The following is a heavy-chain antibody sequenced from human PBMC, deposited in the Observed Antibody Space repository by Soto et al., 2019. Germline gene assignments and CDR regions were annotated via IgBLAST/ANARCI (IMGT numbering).Heavy chain of an antibody. Sequence: GGSLRLSCAASVFAFSSYAMSWVRQAPGKGLEWVSAISGSGGSTYYADSVKGRFTISRDNSKNTLYLQMNSLRAEDTAVYYCAKARWSGYSPRDVWGKGTTVTVSS. CDR1: VFAFSSYA. D-gene: IGHD3-3*01. V-gene: IGHV3-23*01. CDR3: AKARWSGYSPRDV. J-gene: IGHJ6*04. CDR2: ISGSGGST.